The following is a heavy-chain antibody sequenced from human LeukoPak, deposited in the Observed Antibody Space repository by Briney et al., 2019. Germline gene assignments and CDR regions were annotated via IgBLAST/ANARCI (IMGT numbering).Heavy chain of an antibody. Sequence: GGSLRLSCTASGFTFGDYAMSWVRQAPGKGLEWVGFIRSIAYGGTTEYAASVKGRFTISRDDSKSIAYLQMNSLKTEDTAVYYCTRGIVVVPAARPFDYWGQGTLVTVSS. CDR2: IRSIAYGGTT. CDR1: GFTFGDYA. V-gene: IGHV3-49*04. J-gene: IGHJ4*02. D-gene: IGHD2-2*01. CDR3: TRGIVVVPAARPFDY.